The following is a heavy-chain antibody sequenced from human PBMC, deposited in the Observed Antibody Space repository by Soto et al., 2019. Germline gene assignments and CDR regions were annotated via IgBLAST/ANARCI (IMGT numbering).Heavy chain of an antibody. Sequence: VQLVESGGGLIQPGGSLRLSCAASGFTVSSNYMSWVRQPPGKWLEWIGEIYHSGSTNYNPALKSRVTISVDKSKNQFSLKLSSVTAADTAVYYCARDMWGLRFLYYWGQGTLVTVSA. V-gene: IGHV4-4*02. CDR3: ARDMWGLRFLYY. CDR2: IYHSGST. J-gene: IGHJ4*02. D-gene: IGHD3-3*01. CDR1: GFTVSSNY.